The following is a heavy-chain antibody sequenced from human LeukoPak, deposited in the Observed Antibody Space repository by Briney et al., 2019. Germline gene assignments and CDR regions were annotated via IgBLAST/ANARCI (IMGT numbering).Heavy chain of an antibody. CDR1: GYTFTSYA. CDR2: INAGNGNT. D-gene: IGHD4-17*01. V-gene: IGHV1-3*01. J-gene: IGHJ5*02. CDR3: ARGVLGVTTWFDP. Sequence: ASVKVSCKASGYTFTSYAMHWVRQAPGQRLEWMGWINAGNGNTKYSQKFQGRVTITRDTSASTAYMELSSLSSEDTAVYYCARGVLGVTTWFDPWGQGTLVTVSS.